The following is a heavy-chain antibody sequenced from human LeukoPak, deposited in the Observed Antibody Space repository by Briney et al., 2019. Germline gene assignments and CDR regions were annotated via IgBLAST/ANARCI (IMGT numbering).Heavy chain of an antibody. CDR3: VRTSTPWLAPGFDY. CDR2: ISYDGSST. V-gene: IGHV3-30-3*01. Sequence: GGSLRLSCAASGFTFSDSAMHWVRQTPAKGLEWVAVISYDGSSTYYADSVRGRFNISRDNSNNMLYLQMHSLRAEDTALYYCVRTSTPWLAPGFDYWGQGTLVTVTS. CDR1: GFTFSDSA. J-gene: IGHJ4*02. D-gene: IGHD2-15*01.